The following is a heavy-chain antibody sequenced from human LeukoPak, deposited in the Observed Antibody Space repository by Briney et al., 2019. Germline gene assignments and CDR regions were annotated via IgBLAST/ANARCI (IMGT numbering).Heavy chain of an antibody. V-gene: IGHV3-7*01. J-gene: IGHJ4*02. D-gene: IGHD3-16*01. CDR1: GFTFKSYW. CDR2: IKQDESEK. Sequence: GGSLRLSCAASGFTFKSYWMSWVRQAPGKGLEWVANIKQDESEKYYVDSVEGRFTISRDNANNSLYLQMNSLRAEDTAVYYCARGRGEEFDFWGQGTLVTVSS. CDR3: ARGRGEEFDF.